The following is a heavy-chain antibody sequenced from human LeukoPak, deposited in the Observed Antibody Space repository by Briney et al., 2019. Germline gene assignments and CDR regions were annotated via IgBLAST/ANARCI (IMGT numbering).Heavy chain of an antibody. CDR1: GFNFGDHA. CDR2: IRSKAYRGTT. D-gene: IGHD5-18*01. V-gene: IGHV3-49*04. Sequence: GGSLRLSCTTSGFNFGDHAMTWVRQAPGKGLEWVGFIRSKAYRGTTEYAASVRGRFTISRDDSKSVVYLQMNSLKSEDTAVYYCSRGPIQLWVHNGVDVWGQGTTVTVSS. CDR3: SRGPIQLWVHNGVDV. J-gene: IGHJ6*02.